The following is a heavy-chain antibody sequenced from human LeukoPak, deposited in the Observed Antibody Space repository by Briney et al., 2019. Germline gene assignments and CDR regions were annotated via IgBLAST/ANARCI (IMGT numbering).Heavy chain of an antibody. Sequence: PGGSLRLSCAASGFTFSSFGMHWVRQAPGKGLEWVAFIRYDGSNKYYADSVKGRFTISRDNSKNTLYLQMNGLRAEDTALYYCAKERGGEFDSWGQGNLVTVSS. D-gene: IGHD2-21*01. CDR3: AKERGGEFDS. V-gene: IGHV3-30*02. J-gene: IGHJ4*02. CDR1: GFTFSSFG. CDR2: IRYDGSNK.